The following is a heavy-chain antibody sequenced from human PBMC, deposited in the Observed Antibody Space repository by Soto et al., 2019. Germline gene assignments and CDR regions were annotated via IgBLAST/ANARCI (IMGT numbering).Heavy chain of an antibody. D-gene: IGHD5-18*01. J-gene: IGHJ4*02. Sequence: LSLTCAASGFTFSSYAMHWVRQAPGKGLEWVAVISYDGSNKYYADSVKGRFTISRDNSKNTLYLQMNSLRAEDTAVYYCARDGSTDTAMVNFDYWGQGTLVTVSS. CDR1: GFTFSSYA. CDR2: ISYDGSNK. V-gene: IGHV3-30-3*01. CDR3: ARDGSTDTAMVNFDY.